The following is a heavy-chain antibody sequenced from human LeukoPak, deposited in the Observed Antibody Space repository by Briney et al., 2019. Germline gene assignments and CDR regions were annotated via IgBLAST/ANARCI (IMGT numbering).Heavy chain of an antibody. CDR1: GFIFSNYA. Sequence: GGSLRLSCAASGFIFSNYALNWVRQAPGRGLEWVSTVSGSGGNTYYADSVKGRFTISRDNSKNTLYLQMNGLRAEDTALYYCAKAGRDIVVVPAATPDYWGQGTLVTVSS. D-gene: IGHD2-2*01. CDR2: VSGSGGNT. V-gene: IGHV3-23*01. J-gene: IGHJ4*02. CDR3: AKAGRDIVVVPAATPDY.